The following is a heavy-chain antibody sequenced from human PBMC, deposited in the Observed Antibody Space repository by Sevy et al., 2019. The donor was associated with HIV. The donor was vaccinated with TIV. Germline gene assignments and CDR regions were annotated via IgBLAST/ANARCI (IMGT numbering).Heavy chain of an antibody. CDR1: GFTFRSYG. D-gene: IGHD3-3*01. Sequence: GGSLRLSCAASGFTFRSYGIHWVRQAPGKGLEWVAVISYDGSRKFYGDSVKGRFIVSRDNSENTLYLQMNSLGTEDTAVYYCAKRPSLFYLLDYWGQGTLVTVSS. CDR2: ISYDGSRK. V-gene: IGHV3-30*18. CDR3: AKRPSLFYLLDY. J-gene: IGHJ4*02.